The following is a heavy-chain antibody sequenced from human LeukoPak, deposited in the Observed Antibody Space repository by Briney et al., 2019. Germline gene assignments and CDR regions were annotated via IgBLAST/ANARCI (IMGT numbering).Heavy chain of an antibody. D-gene: IGHD3/OR15-3a*01. V-gene: IGHV3-30*01. J-gene: IGHJ4*02. CDR1: GFSFSYYA. CDR2: ISYDGSNK. Sequence: PGGSLRLSCAASGFSFSYYAMHWVRQAPGKGLEWVALISYDGSNKDYADSVKGRFTISRDNSKNTLFLHMNSLRAEDTAVYYCARDTDCFEIIQYYFDLWGQGTLVIVSS. CDR3: ARDTDCFEIIQYYFDL.